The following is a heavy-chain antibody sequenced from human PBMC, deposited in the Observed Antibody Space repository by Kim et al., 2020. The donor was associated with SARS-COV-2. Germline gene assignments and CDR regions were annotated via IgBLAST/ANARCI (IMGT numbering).Heavy chain of an antibody. J-gene: IGHJ3*02. D-gene: IGHD5-18*01. CDR2: INPSGGST. CDR3: AREYQGGVDTATPHAFDI. Sequence: ASVKVSCKASGYTFTSYYMHWVRQAPGQGLEWMGIINPSGGSTSYAQKFQGRVTMTRDTSTSTVYMELSSLRSEDTAVYYCAREYQGGVDTATPHAFDIWGQGTMVTVSS. CDR1: GYTFTSYY. V-gene: IGHV1-46*01.